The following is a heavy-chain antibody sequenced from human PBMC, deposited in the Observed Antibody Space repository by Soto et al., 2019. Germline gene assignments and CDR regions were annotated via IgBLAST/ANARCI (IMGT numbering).Heavy chain of an antibody. V-gene: IGHV1-69*02. J-gene: IGHJ6*02. CDR1: GGTFSSYT. Sequence: QVQLVQSGAEVKKPGSSVKVSCKASGGTFSSYTISWVRQAPGQGLEWMGRIIPILGIANYAQKFQGRVTITADKSTSTAYIELSSLRSEDTAVYYCASFRGSYGMDVWGQGTTVTVSS. CDR3: ASFRGSYGMDV. D-gene: IGHD3-10*01. CDR2: IIPILGIA.